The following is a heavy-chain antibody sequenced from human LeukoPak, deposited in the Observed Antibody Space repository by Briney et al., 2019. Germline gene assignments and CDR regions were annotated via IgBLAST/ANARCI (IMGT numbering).Heavy chain of an antibody. J-gene: IGHJ4*02. CDR1: GYTFTSYA. CDR2: INAGNGNT. D-gene: IGHD3-10*01. V-gene: IGHV1-3*01. CDR3: AKGSGSYYEYYFDY. Sequence: ASVKVSCKASGYTFTSYAMHWVRQAPGQRLEWMGWINAGNGNTKYSQKFQGRVTITRDTSASTAYMELSSLRSEDTAVYYCAKGSGSYYEYYFDYWGQGTLVTVSS.